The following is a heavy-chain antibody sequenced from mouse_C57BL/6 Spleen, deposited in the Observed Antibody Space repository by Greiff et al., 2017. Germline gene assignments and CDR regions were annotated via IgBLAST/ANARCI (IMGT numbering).Heavy chain of an antibody. CDR3: ARGRDGKGDY. Sequence: ESGPGLVKPSQSLSLTCSVTGYSITSGYYWNWIRQFPGNKLEWMGYISYDGSNNYNPSLKNRISITRDTSKNQFFLKLNSVTTEDTATYYCARGRDGKGDYWGQGTTLTVSS. D-gene: IGHD2-1*01. CDR1: GYSITSGYY. V-gene: IGHV3-6*01. J-gene: IGHJ2*01. CDR2: ISYDGSN.